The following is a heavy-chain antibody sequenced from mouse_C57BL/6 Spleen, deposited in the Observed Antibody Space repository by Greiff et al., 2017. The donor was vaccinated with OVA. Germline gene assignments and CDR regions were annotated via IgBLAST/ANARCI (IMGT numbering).Heavy chain of an antibody. Sequence: QVQLQQPGAELVRPGSSVKLSCKASGYTFTSYWMAWVKQRPGQGLEWIGNIFPSDSETHYNQKFKDKATLTVDKSSSTAYMQRSSLTSEDSAVYYCARSLITTVVADWYFDVWGTGTTVTVSS. V-gene: IGHV1-61*01. CDR3: ARSLITTVVADWYFDV. CDR1: GYTFTSYW. D-gene: IGHD1-1*01. CDR2: IFPSDSET. J-gene: IGHJ1*03.